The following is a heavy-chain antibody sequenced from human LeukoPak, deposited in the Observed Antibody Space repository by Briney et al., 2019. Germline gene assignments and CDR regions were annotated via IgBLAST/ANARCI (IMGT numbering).Heavy chain of an antibody. D-gene: IGHD2-15*01. V-gene: IGHV3-23*01. Sequence: GSLRLSCAASGFTFSSYAMSWVRQAPGEGLEWVSAISGSGGSTYYADSVKGRFTISRDNSKNTLYQQMNSLRAEDTAVYYCAKARYPVAIYWFDPWGQGTLVTVSS. CDR2: ISGSGGST. CDR1: GFTFSSYA. J-gene: IGHJ5*02. CDR3: AKARYPVAIYWFDP.